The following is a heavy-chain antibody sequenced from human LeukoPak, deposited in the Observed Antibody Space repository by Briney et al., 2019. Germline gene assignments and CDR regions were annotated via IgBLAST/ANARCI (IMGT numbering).Heavy chain of an antibody. J-gene: IGHJ5*02. V-gene: IGHV1-46*01. Sequence: SVKVSCKASGYTFTSYYMHWVRQAPGQGLGWMGIINPSGGSTSYAQKFQGRVTMTRDTSTSTVYMELSSLRSEDTAVYYCARDHTNIVVVVAATWEGWFDPWGQGTLVTVSS. CDR1: GYTFTSYY. CDR2: INPSGGST. D-gene: IGHD2-15*01. CDR3: ARDHTNIVVVVAATWEGWFDP.